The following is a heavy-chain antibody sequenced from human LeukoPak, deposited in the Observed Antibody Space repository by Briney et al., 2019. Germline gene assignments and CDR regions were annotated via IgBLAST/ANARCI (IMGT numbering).Heavy chain of an antibody. CDR2: ISSSSSYI. CDR1: GFTFSSFG. V-gene: IGHV3-21*01. D-gene: IGHD2-2*01. Sequence: GGSLRLSCAASGFTFSSFGMNWVRQAPGKGLEWVSSISSSSSYIYYADSVKGRFTISRDNAKNSLYLQMNSLRAEDTAVYYCASTPPSIVVVPAAMRDYWGQGTLVTVSS. CDR3: ASTPPSIVVVPAAMRDY. J-gene: IGHJ4*02.